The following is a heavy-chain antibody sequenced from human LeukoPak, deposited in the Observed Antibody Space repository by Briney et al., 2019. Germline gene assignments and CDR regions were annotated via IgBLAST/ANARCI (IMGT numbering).Heavy chain of an antibody. V-gene: IGHV1-2*06. CDR2: INPNSGGT. D-gene: IGHD2-2*01. CDR1: GYTFTEYY. Sequence: ASVKVSCKASGYTFTEYYIHWVRQAPGQGHEWMGRINPNSGGTNYAQKFQDRVTMTRDTSISTAYMELSRLRFDDTAVYYCARGGRHRYCSSTSCSDYWGQGTLVTVSS. J-gene: IGHJ4*02. CDR3: ARGGRHRYCSSTSCSDY.